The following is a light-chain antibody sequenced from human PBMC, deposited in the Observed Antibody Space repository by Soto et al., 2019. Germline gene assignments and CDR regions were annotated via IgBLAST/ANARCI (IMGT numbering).Light chain of an antibody. V-gene: IGLV2-14*01. CDR2: EVS. Sequence: QSVLTQPASVSGSPGQSITISCTGTSSDVGGYNYVSWYQQHPGKAPKLMIYEVSDRPSGVSNRFSGSTSGNTASLTISGLQAEDEADYYCSSYTITSTYVFGTGTKVTVL. CDR1: SSDVGGYNY. J-gene: IGLJ1*01. CDR3: SSYTITSTYV.